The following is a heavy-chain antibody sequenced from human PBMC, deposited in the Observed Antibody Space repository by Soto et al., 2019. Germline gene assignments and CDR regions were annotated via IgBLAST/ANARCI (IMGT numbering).Heavy chain of an antibody. CDR3: AKDADFDTSNLHH. CDR2: ISHDGSNK. D-gene: IGHD3-22*01. Sequence: GGCMRLSSAASGFPVSRYEIHWVRQAPGRGLEWVAIISHDGSNKYYVDSVKGRFITSRDNSKNTLYLQMNSLRTEDTAPYYGAKDADFDTSNLHHWGQGTLVTVSS. V-gene: IGHV3-30*18. J-gene: IGHJ5*02. CDR1: GFPVSRYE.